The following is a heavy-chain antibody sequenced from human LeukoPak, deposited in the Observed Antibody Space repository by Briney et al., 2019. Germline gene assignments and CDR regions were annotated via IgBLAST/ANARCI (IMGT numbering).Heavy chain of an antibody. CDR2: ISAYNGNT. CDR1: GYTFTSYG. V-gene: IGHV1-18*01. D-gene: IGHD3-10*01. Sequence: ASVKVSCKASGYTFTSYGISWVRQAPGQGLEWMGWISAYNGNTNYARKLQGRVTMTTDTSTSTAYMELRSLRSDDTAVYYCARDRNTMVRGVRYNWFDPWGQGTLVTVSS. CDR3: ARDRNTMVRGVRYNWFDP. J-gene: IGHJ5*02.